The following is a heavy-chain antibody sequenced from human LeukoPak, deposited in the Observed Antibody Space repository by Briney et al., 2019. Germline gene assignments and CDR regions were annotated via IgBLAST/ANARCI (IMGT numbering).Heavy chain of an antibody. CDR2: FYSGGNT. D-gene: IGHD3-9*01. J-gene: IGHJ1*01. V-gene: IGHV3-53*01. CDR3: ARSSDAIIYFQH. Sequence: GGSLRLSCAASGFTVSSNYMSWVRQAPGKGLEWVSVFYSGGNTYYADPVKGRFTISRDNSKNTLYLQMNSLRAEDTAVYYCARSSDAIIYFQHWGQGTLVTVSS. CDR1: GFTVSSNY.